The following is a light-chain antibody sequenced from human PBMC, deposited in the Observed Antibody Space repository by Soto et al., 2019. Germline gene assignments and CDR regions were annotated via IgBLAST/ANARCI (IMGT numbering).Light chain of an antibody. J-gene: IGLJ2*01. CDR1: SSNIGSNT. V-gene: IGLV1-44*01. CDR3: AAWDDSLNGPV. Sequence: SVLPRPPSASGTPGQSVTIACSGSSSNIGSNTVNWYQQLPGTAPKLLIYSNNQRPSGVPDRFSGSKSGTSASLAISGLQSEDEADYYCAAWDDSLNGPVFGGGTKVTVL. CDR2: SNN.